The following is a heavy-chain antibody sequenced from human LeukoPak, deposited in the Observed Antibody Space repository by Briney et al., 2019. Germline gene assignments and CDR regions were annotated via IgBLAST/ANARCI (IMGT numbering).Heavy chain of an antibody. CDR2: IYPDASDT. J-gene: IGHJ4*02. D-gene: IGHD6-19*01. CDR3: AKLQGYSSGWYVGMFDY. Sequence: GESLKISCKGSGHSFSNYWIGWVRQMPGKGLEWMGIIYPDASDTRYSPSFQGQVTISADKSINTAYLQWSSLKASDTAMYYCAKLQGYSSGWYVGMFDYWGQGTLVTVSS. V-gene: IGHV5-51*01. CDR1: GHSFSNYW.